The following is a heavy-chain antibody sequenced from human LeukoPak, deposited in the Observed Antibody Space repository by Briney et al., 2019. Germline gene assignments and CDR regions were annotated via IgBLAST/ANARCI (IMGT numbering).Heavy chain of an antibody. CDR3: AHSGGQGAFDI. D-gene: IGHD6-19*01. J-gene: IGHJ3*02. CDR2: ISRNSGSI. CDR1: GFTFDDYA. Sequence: PGRSLRLSCAASGFTFDDYAMHWVRQTPGKGLEWVSGISRNSGSIGYADPVKGRSTISRDNAKNSLYLQINSLRPDDMALYYCAHSGGQGAFDIWGQGTMVTVSS. V-gene: IGHV3-9*03.